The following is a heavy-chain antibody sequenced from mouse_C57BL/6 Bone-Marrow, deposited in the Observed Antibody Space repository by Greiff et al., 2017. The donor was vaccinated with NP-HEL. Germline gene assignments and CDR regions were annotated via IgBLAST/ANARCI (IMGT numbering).Heavy chain of an antibody. J-gene: IGHJ4*01. CDR3: ARERNYAMDY. CDR2: IYPRSGNT. V-gene: IGHV1-81*01. Sequence: VKLMESGAELARPGASVKLSCKASGYTFTSYGISWVKQRTGQGLEWIGEIYPRSGNTYYNEKFKGKATLTADKSSSTAYMELRSLTSEDSAVYFCARERNYAMDYWGQGTSVTVSS. CDR1: GYTFTSYG.